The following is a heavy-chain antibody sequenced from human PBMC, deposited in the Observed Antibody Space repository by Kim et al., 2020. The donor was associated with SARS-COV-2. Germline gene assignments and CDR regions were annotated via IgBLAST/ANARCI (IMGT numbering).Heavy chain of an antibody. D-gene: IGHD3-22*01. V-gene: IGHV3-30-3*01. CDR2: ISYDGSNK. J-gene: IGHJ3*02. CDR3: ARGYWAFDI. CDR1: GFTFSSYA. Sequence: GGSLRLSCAASGFTFSSYAMHWVRQAPGKGLEWVAVISYDGSNKYYADSVKGRFTISRDNSKNTLYLQMNSLRAEDTAVYYSARGYWAFDIWGQGTMVTVSS.